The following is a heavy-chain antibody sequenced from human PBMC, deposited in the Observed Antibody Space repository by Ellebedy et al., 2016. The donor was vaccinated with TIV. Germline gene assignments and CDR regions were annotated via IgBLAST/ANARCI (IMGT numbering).Heavy chain of an antibody. CDR2: ISSNGGST. V-gene: IGHV3-64*04. Sequence: GGSLRLXCSASGFTFSSYAMHWVRQAPGKGLEYVSAISSNGGSTYYADSVKGRFTISRDNFKNTLNLQMHSLRVEDTAVYYCAKSRNGRATAGDNWGQGTLVTVSS. CDR3: AKSRNGRATAGDN. D-gene: IGHD1-26*01. J-gene: IGHJ4*02. CDR1: GFTFSSYA.